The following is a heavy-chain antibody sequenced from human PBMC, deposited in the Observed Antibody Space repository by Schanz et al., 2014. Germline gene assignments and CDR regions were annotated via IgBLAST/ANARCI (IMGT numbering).Heavy chain of an antibody. CDR1: GFTFRSYA. CDR3: AKYGGGYSYGFVEY. J-gene: IGHJ4*02. Sequence: EVQLLESGGGLVQPGGSLRLSCIGSGFTFRSYALGWVRQAPGKGLEWVSLVSASGGGPFYADSVKGRFTISRDNSRNTLDLQMNSLRAEDTAIYYCAKYGGGYSYGFVEYWGQGILVTVSS. CDR2: VSASGGGP. D-gene: IGHD5-18*01. V-gene: IGHV3-23*01.